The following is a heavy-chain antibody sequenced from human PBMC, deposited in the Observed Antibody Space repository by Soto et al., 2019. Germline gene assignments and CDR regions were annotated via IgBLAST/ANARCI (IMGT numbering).Heavy chain of an antibody. V-gene: IGHV4-34*01. CDR3: ARESRGADNYYYGMDV. J-gene: IGHJ6*02. CDR2: INHSGST. D-gene: IGHD2-15*01. Sequence: PGKGLEWIGEINHSGSTNYNPSLKSRVTISVDTSKNQFSLKLSSVTAADTAVYYCARESRGADNYYYGMDVWGQGTTVTVSS.